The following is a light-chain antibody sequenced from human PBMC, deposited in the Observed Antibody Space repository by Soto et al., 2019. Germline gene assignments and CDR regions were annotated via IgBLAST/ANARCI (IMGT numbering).Light chain of an antibody. V-gene: IGKV3-15*01. CDR3: QQYNNWRRT. J-gene: IGKJ1*01. CDR1: QSVSSN. Sequence: EIVMTQSPATLSVSPGERATLSCRASQSVSSNLAWYQQKPGQAPRLLIYGASTRATGIPARFSGSGSGTEFTLTISSLQSEDFAVYYCQQYNNWRRTFGQGINVDIK. CDR2: GAS.